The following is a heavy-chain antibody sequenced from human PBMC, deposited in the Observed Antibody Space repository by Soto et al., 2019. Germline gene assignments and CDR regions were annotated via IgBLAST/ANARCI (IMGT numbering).Heavy chain of an antibody. D-gene: IGHD3-16*01. CDR1: GFTFSSYS. J-gene: IGHJ4*02. V-gene: IGHV3-48*01. CDR2: ISSSSSTI. CDR3: ARDKFMITFGGLTDY. Sequence: GGSLRLSCAASGFTFSSYSMNWVRQAPGKGLEWVSYISSSSSTIYYADSVKGRFTISRDNAKNSLYLQMNSLRAEDTAVYYCARDKFMITFGGLTDYWGQGTLVTVSS.